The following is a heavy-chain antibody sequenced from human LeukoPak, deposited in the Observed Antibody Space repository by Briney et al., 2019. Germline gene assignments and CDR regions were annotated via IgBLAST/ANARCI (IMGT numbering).Heavy chain of an antibody. CDR3: ARVSSLAVAGFFDY. CDR1: GVIFSSYW. Sequence: PGGSLRLSCAASGVIFSSYWMNWVRQAPGKGLEWVAYIKQDGSEKDYVDSVKGRFTISRDNANNSLYLQMNGLRAEDTAVYYCARVSSLAVAGFFDYWGQGILVTVSS. D-gene: IGHD6-19*01. J-gene: IGHJ4*02. V-gene: IGHV3-7*01. CDR2: IKQDGSEK.